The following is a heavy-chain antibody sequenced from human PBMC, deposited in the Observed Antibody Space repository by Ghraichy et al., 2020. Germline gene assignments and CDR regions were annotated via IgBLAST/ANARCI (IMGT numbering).Heavy chain of an antibody. CDR3: SSPDAADF. CDR2: TSYDGSNK. Sequence: GESLNISCAASGFTFSRYGMHWVRQAPGKGLEWVAVTSYDGSNKKYADSVKGRFTISRDISKNTLYVQMNSLRAEDTAVYYCSSPDAADFWGQGTLVTVSS. J-gene: IGHJ4*02. D-gene: IGHD2-15*01. V-gene: IGHV3-30*03. CDR1: GFTFSRYG.